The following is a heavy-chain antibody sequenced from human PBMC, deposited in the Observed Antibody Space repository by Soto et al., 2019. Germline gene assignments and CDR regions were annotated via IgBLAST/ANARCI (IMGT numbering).Heavy chain of an antibody. CDR2: ISGYNGDT. D-gene: IGHD7-27*01. J-gene: IGHJ6*02. CDR1: GYTFTRYG. CDR3: AKNGEAPYYYGGLDV. V-gene: IGHV1-18*01. Sequence: QGHLVQSGGEVKKPGASLKVSCKASGYTFTRYGISWVRQAPGQGLEWMGWISGYNGDTNYGQNVQGRVSMTIDTSTSTAYRELRRLTADDTGGYYCAKNGEAPYYYGGLDVWGQGTTVTVSS.